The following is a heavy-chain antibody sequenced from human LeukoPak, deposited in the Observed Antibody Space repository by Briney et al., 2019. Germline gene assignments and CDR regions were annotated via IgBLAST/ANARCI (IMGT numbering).Heavy chain of an antibody. CDR2: ISYDGSNK. Sequence: GGSLRLSCAASGFSFSSYAMSWVRQAPGKGLEWVAVISYDGSNKYYADSVKGRFTISRDNSKNTLYLQMNSLRAEDTAVYYCVRCHIKYYDFWSGYYYWGQGTLVTVSS. CDR3: VRCHIKYYDFWSGYYY. CDR1: GFSFSSYA. D-gene: IGHD3-3*01. V-gene: IGHV3-30-3*01. J-gene: IGHJ4*02.